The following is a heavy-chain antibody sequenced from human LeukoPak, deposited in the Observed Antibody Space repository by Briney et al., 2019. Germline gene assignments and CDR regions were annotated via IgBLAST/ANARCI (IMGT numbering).Heavy chain of an antibody. CDR2: VSGSGGTT. CDR1: GFTFSSYG. D-gene: IGHD3-22*01. CDR3: VKDLVGYDSSGYRDY. J-gene: IGHJ4*02. V-gene: IGHV3-23*01. Sequence: GGSLRLSCAVSGFTFSSYGMSWVRQAPGKGLEWVSGVSGSGGTTYYADSVKGRFTISRDNSKNTLYLQMNSLRAEDTAVYYCVKDLVGYDSSGYRDYWGQGTLVTASS.